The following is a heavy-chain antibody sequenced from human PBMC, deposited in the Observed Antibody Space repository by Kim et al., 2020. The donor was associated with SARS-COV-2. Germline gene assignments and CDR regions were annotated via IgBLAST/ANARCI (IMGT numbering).Heavy chain of an antibody. V-gene: IGHV6-1*01. CDR2: TYYRSKWYN. CDR1: GDSVSSNSAA. J-gene: IGHJ5*02. Sequence: SETLSLTCAISGDSVSSNSAAWNWIRQSPSRGLEWLGRTYYRSKWYNDYAVSVKSRITINPDTSKNQFSLQLNSVTPEDTAVYYCARDQVVVVPAAENWFDPWGQGTLVTVSS. D-gene: IGHD2-2*01. CDR3: ARDQVVVVPAAENWFDP.